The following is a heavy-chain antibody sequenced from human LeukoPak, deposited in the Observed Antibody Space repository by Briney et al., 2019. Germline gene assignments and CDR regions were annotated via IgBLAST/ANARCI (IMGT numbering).Heavy chain of an antibody. Sequence: SETLSLTCTVSGGSISSSSYYWGWIRQPPGKGLEWIGSIYYSGSTYYNPSLKSRVTISVDTSKSQFSLKLSSVTAADTAVYYCARKDTYYYGSGSYYTNWFDPWGQGTLVTVSS. V-gene: IGHV4-39*01. CDR1: GGSISSSSYY. CDR3: ARKDTYYYGSGSYYTNWFDP. CDR2: IYYSGST. J-gene: IGHJ5*02. D-gene: IGHD3-10*01.